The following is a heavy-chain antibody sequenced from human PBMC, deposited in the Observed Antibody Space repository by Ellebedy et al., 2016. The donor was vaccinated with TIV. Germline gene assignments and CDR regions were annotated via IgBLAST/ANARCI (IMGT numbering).Heavy chain of an antibody. Sequence: MPSETLSLTCTLPGGPISSYYWSWIRQPPGKGLEWIGSIYYSGGTNYNPSLKSRVTISVDTSKNQFSLKLSSVTAADTAVYYCARARRDGYLPYYFDYWGQGTLVTVSS. V-gene: IGHV4-59*01. CDR1: GGPISSYY. J-gene: IGHJ4*02. CDR2: IYYSGGT. CDR3: ARARRDGYLPYYFDY. D-gene: IGHD5-24*01.